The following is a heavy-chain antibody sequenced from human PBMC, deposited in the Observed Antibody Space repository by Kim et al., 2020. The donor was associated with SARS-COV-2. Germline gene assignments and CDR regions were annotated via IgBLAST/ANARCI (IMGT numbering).Heavy chain of an antibody. V-gene: IGHV3-23*01. Sequence: GGSLRLSCAASGFTFSTYDMSWVRQAPGKGLEWVSAISSSGEGTFYADSVKGRFTISRDNSRDTLYLQLNNLRAEDTAVYYCVKWGFCSGGRCAQFFQNWGQGTPVSVSS. D-gene: IGHD2-15*01. CDR2: ISSSGEGT. CDR1: GFTFSTYD. J-gene: IGHJ1*01. CDR3: VKWGFCSGGRCAQFFQN.